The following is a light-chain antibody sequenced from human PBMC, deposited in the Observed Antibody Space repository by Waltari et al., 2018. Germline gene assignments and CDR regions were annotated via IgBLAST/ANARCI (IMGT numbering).Light chain of an antibody. J-gene: IGKJ4*01. Sequence: DIQMTQSPSSVSASVGDRVTITCRASRVISNWLAWYQQKPGKAPKLLIYAASTLQSGVPSRFSDSGSGTDFTLTINSLQPEDFAIYYCQQANSFPLSFGGGTKVEIK. CDR2: AAS. V-gene: IGKV1-12*01. CDR3: QQANSFPLS. CDR1: RVISNW.